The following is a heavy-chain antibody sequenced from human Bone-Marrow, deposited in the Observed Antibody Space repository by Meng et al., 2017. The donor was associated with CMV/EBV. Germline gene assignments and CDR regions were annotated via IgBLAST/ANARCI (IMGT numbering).Heavy chain of an antibody. D-gene: IGHD6-25*01. CDR1: GYTFTSHG. V-gene: IGHV1-18*01. CDR2: ISAYNGHT. J-gene: IGHJ4*02. CDR3: AGGSGWPFFDY. Sequence: ASVKVSCKASGYTFTSHGINWVRQAPGQGLEWMAWISAYNGHTNYAQKFQGRVTVTADTSTSTAYMELRSLGSDDTAVYYCAGGSGWPFFDYWGQGPLVPVSS.